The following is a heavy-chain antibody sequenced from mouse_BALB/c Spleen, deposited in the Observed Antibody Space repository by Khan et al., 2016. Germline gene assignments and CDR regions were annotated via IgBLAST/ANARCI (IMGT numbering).Heavy chain of an antibody. CDR1: GYSITSIYS. J-gene: IGHJ1*01. CDR3: AGGYYYGNMWYLGV. CDR2: IHSSGST. D-gene: IGHD1-1*01. V-gene: IGHV3-1*02. Sequence: EVQLQESGPDLVKPSQSLSLTCTVTGYSITSIYSWHWIRQFPGNKLEWMDYIHSSGSTNYNPSLKSRISITRDTSKNQFFLQLNSVTTEDTATXYDAGGYYYGNMWYLGVWGAGTTVTVSS.